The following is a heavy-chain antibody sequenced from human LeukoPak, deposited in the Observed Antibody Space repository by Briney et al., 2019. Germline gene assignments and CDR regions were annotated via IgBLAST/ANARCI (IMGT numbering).Heavy chain of an antibody. CDR1: GGSISSSNW. CDR2: IYHSGST. J-gene: IGHJ4*02. CDR3: ARDQGYYYDSSGYYYGY. V-gene: IGHV4-4*02. D-gene: IGHD3-22*01. Sequence: SGTLSLTCAVSGGSISSSNWWSWVRQPPGKGLEWIGEIYHSGSTNYSPSLKSRVTISVDKSKNQFSLKLSSVTAADTAVYYCARDQGYYYDSSGYYYGYWGQGTLVTVSS.